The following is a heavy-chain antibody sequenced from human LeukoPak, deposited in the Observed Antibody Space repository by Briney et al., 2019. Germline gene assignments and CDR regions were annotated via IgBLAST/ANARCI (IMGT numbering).Heavy chain of an antibody. V-gene: IGHV1-2*02. CDR3: ARIAIPGRHYFDR. Sequence: GAAVTVSCYASAYSFTDYSMHWVRQAHGQGLGWMGWIKPNSGGTEYEQAFRGRVTMTRDTSMSTAYLELSRLTADDTAVYYCARIAIPGRHYFDRWGQGTLVTASS. D-gene: IGHD2-15*01. CDR2: IKPNSGGT. J-gene: IGHJ5*01. CDR1: AYSFTDYS.